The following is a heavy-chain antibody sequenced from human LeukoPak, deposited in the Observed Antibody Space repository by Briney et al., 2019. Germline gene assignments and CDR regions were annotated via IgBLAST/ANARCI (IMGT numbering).Heavy chain of an antibody. CDR1: GGTFSSYA. CDR3: AREGGITIFGVAQPGGAFDI. J-gene: IGHJ3*02. CDR2: ITPIFGTA. D-gene: IGHD3-3*01. V-gene: IGHV1-69*05. Sequence: SVKVSCKASGGTFSSYAISWVRQAPGQGLEWMGGITPIFGTAKYAQKVQGRVTMSTDESTSTAYMELSSLRSEDTAVYYCAREGGITIFGVAQPGGAFDIWGQGTMVTVSS.